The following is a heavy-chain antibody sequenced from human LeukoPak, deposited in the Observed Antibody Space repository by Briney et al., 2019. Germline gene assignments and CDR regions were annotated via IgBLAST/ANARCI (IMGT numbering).Heavy chain of an antibody. D-gene: IGHD3-16*02. CDR1: GFTFSSRDW. Sequence: GGSLRLSCVASGFTFSSRDWMTWVRQAPGKGLEWVSSISSSSRYIYYADSVKGRFTISRDNSKNTLYLQMNSLRAEDTALYYCARHRTASDYWGQGTLVTVSS. CDR2: ISSSSRYI. CDR3: ARHRTASDY. J-gene: IGHJ4*02. V-gene: IGHV3-21*01.